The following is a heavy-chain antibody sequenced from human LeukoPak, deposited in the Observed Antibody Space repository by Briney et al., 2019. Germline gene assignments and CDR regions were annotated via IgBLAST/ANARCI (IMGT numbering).Heavy chain of an antibody. CDR2: IYNNGRT. J-gene: IGHJ2*01. V-gene: IGHV4-59*01. Sequence: SETLSLTCTVSGGSMSSYYWSWIRQPPGKGLEWIGYIYNNGRTNYNPSLKNQATISVDTSKNQFSLRLTSVTAADTAVYYCARDPGSSGYWYFDLWGRGTLVTVSS. D-gene: IGHD6-19*01. CDR1: GGSMSSYY. CDR3: ARDPGSSGYWYFDL.